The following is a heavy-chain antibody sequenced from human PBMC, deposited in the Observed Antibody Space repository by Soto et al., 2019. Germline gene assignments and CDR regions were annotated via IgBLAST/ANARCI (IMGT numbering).Heavy chain of an antibody. CDR1: GQPFTSYD. CDR3: ARGRASGSYYLLDY. J-gene: IGHJ4*02. V-gene: IGHV1-8*01. D-gene: IGHD3-10*01. CDR2: INPNSGNI. Sequence: GSVKVCWNSSGQPFTSYDIHLVRQATGHGLDWMGWINPNSGNIGYAQKFQGRVTMTRDTAIRTAYMEVSRLRSDDTAVYYCARGRASGSYYLLDYWGQGTLVTVSS.